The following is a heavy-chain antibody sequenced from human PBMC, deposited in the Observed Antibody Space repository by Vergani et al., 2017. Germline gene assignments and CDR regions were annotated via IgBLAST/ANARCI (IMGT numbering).Heavy chain of an antibody. CDR3: ARETRETPSSLDY. CDR1: GFTFRTYW. V-gene: IGHV3-7*01. Sequence: EVHLVESGGGLVRPGASLKLSCAASGFTFRTYWMSWVRQAPGKGLEWVASIKQDGSEKQYVGSVKGRFTISKDISKNTLYLQMNSLRGDDTAVYYCARETRETPSSLDYWGQGTLVTVSS. CDR2: IKQDGSEK. J-gene: IGHJ4*02. D-gene: IGHD5-24*01.